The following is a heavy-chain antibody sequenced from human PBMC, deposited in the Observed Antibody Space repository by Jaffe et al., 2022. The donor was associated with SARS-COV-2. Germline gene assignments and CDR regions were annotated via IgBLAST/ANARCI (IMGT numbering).Heavy chain of an antibody. CDR2: ISWNSGSI. CDR3: AKDISSSWYSNWFDP. Sequence: EVQLVESGGGLVQPGRSLRLSCAASGFTFDDYAMHWVRQAPGKGLEWVSGISWNSGSIGYADSVKGRFTISRDNAKNSLYLQMNSLRAEDTALYYCAKDISSSWYSNWFDPWGQGTLVTVSS. CDR1: GFTFDDYA. D-gene: IGHD6-13*01. V-gene: IGHV3-9*01. J-gene: IGHJ5*02.